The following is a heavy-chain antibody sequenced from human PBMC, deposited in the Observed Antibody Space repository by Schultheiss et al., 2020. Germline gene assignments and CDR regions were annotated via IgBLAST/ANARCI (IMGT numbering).Heavy chain of an antibody. CDR2: ISYDGSNK. CDR1: GFTFSSYA. V-gene: IGHV3-30-3*01. J-gene: IGHJ2*01. Sequence: GESLKISCAASGFTFSSYAMHWVRQAPGKGLEWVAVISYDGSNKYYADSVKGRFTISRDNSKNTLFLQMNSLRAEDTAVYYCARDPRSLNWHFDLWGRGTLVTVSS. CDR3: ARDPRSLNWHFDL.